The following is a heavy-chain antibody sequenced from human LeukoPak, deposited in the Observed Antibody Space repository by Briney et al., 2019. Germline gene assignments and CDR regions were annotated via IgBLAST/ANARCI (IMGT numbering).Heavy chain of an antibody. J-gene: IGHJ6*04. CDR3: ARDPPPLLWFGELSPYYYGMDV. D-gene: IGHD3-10*01. CDR2: ISAYNGNT. V-gene: IGHV1-18*04. CDR1: GYTFTNYG. Sequence: GASVTVSCKASGYTFTNYGISWVRQAPGQGLEWMGWISAYNGNTNYAQKLQGRVTMTTDTSTSTAYMELRSLRSDDTAVYYCARDPPPLLWFGELSPYYYGMDVWGKGTTVTVSS.